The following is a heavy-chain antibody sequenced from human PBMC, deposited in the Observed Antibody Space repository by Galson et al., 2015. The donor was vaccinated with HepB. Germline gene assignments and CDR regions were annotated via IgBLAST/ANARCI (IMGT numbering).Heavy chain of an antibody. CDR1: GFTFSDYY. D-gene: IGHD4-17*01. V-gene: IGHV3-11*06. Sequence: SLRLSCAASGFTFSDYYVTWIRQAPGKGLEWLSYISGGATYTNYADSVKGRFTISRDNAKNSLYLHMRSLRDDDTAVYYCARVAHSDYGDHAHFDYWGQGTLVTVSS. CDR3: ARVAHSDYGDHAHFDY. CDR2: ISGGATYT. J-gene: IGHJ4*02.